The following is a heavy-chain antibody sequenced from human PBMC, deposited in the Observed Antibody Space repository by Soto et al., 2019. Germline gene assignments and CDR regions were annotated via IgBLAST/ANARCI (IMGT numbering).Heavy chain of an antibody. D-gene: IGHD3-16*01. J-gene: IGHJ4*02. CDR3: ANWGKSGSDY. V-gene: IGHV3-23*01. Sequence: GGSLRLSCAASGFSFSNYAMSWVRQAPGKGLEWVSGISGSAGTIYDADSVKGRFTISRDNSHNTLYPQMNSLRAADTAVYYCANWGKSGSDYWGQGTLVTVSS. CDR1: GFSFSNYA. CDR2: ISGSAGTI.